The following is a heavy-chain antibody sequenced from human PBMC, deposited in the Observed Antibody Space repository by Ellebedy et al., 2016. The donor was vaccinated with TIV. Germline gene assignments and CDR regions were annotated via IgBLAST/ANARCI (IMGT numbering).Heavy chain of an antibody. D-gene: IGHD2-2*01. V-gene: IGHV4-39*02. CDR3: GWDCSSTSCRGGY. CDR1: GGSISGSNSY. CDR2: IFDSGNA. Sequence: MPSETLSLTCTVSGGSISGSNSYWGWVRQPPGKGLEWIGHIFDSGNAFYNPSLKSRVTISVDTSNNHFSLKLSSVGAADTAVYYCGWDCSSTSCRGGYWGRGTLVTVSS. J-gene: IGHJ4*02.